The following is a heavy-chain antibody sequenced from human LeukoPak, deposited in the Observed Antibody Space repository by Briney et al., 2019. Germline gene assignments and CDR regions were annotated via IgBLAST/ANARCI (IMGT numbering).Heavy chain of an antibody. CDR3: ARDQVEGDGYNFNPLFDY. V-gene: IGHV3-7*01. CDR2: IKQDGSEK. D-gene: IGHD5-24*01. CDR1: GFTFSSYW. Sequence: GGSLRLSCAASGFTFSSYWMSWVRQAPGKGLEWVAHIKQDGSEKYYVDSVKGRFTISRDNAKNSLYLQMNSLRAEDTAVYYCARDQVEGDGYNFNPLFDYWGQGTLVTVSS. J-gene: IGHJ4*02.